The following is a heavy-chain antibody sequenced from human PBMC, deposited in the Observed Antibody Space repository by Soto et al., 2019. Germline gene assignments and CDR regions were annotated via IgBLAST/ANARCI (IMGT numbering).Heavy chain of an antibody. Sequence: ASVKVSCKVSGYTLTELSMHWVRQAPGKGLEWMGGFDPEDGETIYAQKFQGRVTMTEDTSTDTAYMELSSLRSEDTAVYYCATSIAAARTFDYWGQGTLVTVSS. D-gene: IGHD6-13*01. CDR3: ATSIAAARTFDY. CDR2: FDPEDGET. V-gene: IGHV1-24*01. J-gene: IGHJ4*02. CDR1: GYTLTELS.